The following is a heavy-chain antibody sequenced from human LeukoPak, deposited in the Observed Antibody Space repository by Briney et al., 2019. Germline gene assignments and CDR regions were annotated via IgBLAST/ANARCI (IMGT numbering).Heavy chain of an antibody. CDR2: IKGDGSKK. J-gene: IGHJ4*02. Sequence: GGSLRLSCTASGFTLSRYWMSWVRQAPGKGLEWVADIKGDGSKKYYADSVKGRFTISRDNAENSLYLQMNSLRAEDTAMYFCSKGGSSTGHLDFRFWGQGTLVTVSS. CDR1: GFTLSRYW. D-gene: IGHD6-6*01. V-gene: IGHV3-7*05. CDR3: SKGGSSTGHLDFRF.